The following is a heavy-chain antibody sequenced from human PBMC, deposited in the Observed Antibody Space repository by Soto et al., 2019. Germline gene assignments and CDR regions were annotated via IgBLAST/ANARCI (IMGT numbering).Heavy chain of an antibody. D-gene: IGHD3-10*01. CDR2: IIPAFGTT. Sequence: ASVKVSCKASGDTFSGYPINWVRQAPGEGLEWMGRIIPAFGTTNDAQRFEGRVTFTADESTNTAYMELRGLLSEDTAVYYCARDGGFGELKYWGPGTLVTVSS. CDR1: GDTFSGYP. J-gene: IGHJ4*02. CDR3: ARDGGFGELKY. V-gene: IGHV1-69*13.